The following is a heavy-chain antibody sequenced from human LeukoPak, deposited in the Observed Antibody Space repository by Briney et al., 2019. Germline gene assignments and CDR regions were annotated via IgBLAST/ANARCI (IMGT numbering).Heavy chain of an antibody. CDR2: IKLDGSEK. Sequence: PGGSLRLSCAASGFTFSSYWMSWVRQAPGKGLEWVADIKLDGSEKYYVDSVKGRFTISRDNAKNSLYLQMNSLRAEDTAVYYCARDRSTSWYNRFDPWGQGTLVTVSS. J-gene: IGHJ5*02. D-gene: IGHD2-2*01. CDR3: ARDRSTSWYNRFDP. V-gene: IGHV3-7*05. CDR1: GFTFSSYW.